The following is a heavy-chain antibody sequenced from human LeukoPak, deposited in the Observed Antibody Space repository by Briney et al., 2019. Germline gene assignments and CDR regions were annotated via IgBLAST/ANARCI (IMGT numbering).Heavy chain of an antibody. CDR1: GFTFSNYW. V-gene: IGHV3-74*01. D-gene: IGHD2/OR15-2a*01. J-gene: IGHJ4*02. Sequence: GGPLRLSCAASGFTFSNYWMHWVRQVPGKGLVWVAHIHGDGSSTTYADSVKGRFTISRDNAKNTLYLQMNSLRAEDTAVYYCVSFYETNWGQGTLVTVSS. CDR3: VSFYETN. CDR2: IHGDGSST.